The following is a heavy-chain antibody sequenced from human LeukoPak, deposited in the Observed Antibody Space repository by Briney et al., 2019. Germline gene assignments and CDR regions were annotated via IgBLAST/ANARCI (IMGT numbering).Heavy chain of an antibody. Sequence: SETLSLTCTVSGGSISSSSYYWGWIRQPPGKGLEWIGSIYYSGSTYYNPSLKSRVTISVDTSKNQFSLKLSSVTAADTAVYYWARLGFPTNFDYWGQGTLVTVSS. V-gene: IGHV4-39*01. J-gene: IGHJ4*02. CDR2: IYYSGST. CDR3: ARLGFPTNFDY. D-gene: IGHD1-26*01. CDR1: GGSISSSSYY.